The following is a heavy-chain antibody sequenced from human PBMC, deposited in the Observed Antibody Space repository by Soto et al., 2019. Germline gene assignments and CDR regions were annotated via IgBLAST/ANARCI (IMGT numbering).Heavy chain of an antibody. CDR1: GGTFSSYA. CDR3: AAPGEGYCSGGSCYSVNDAFDI. CDR2: IIPIFGTA. D-gene: IGHD2-15*01. Sequence: SVKVSCKASGGTFSSYAISWVRQAPGQGLEWMGGIIPIFGTANYAQKFQGRVTTTADESTSTAYMELSSLRSEDTAVYYCAAPGEGYCSGGSCYSVNDAFDIWGQGTMVTVSS. V-gene: IGHV1-69*13. J-gene: IGHJ3*02.